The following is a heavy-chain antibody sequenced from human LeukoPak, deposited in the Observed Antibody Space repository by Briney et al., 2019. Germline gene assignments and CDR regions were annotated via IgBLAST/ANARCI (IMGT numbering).Heavy chain of an antibody. CDR2: ISHSGSST. Sequence: GGSLRLSCAASGFTFRTYAMTWVRQAPGKGLEWVSTISHSGSSTYYADSVKGRFTISRDTSQNTMYLQMISLRAEDTAVYYCARLDSSGYLIDYWGQGTLVTVSS. CDR1: GFTFRTYA. J-gene: IGHJ4*02. CDR3: ARLDSSGYLIDY. V-gene: IGHV3-23*01. D-gene: IGHD3-22*01.